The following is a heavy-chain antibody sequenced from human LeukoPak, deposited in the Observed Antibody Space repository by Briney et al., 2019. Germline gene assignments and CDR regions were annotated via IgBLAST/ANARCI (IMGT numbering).Heavy chain of an antibody. CDR1: GGSISSYH. CDR2: IYDIGST. V-gene: IGHV4-59*08. J-gene: IGHJ4*02. D-gene: IGHD3-10*01. Sequence: SETLSLTCTVSGGSISSYHWNWIRQSPGKGLEWIGYIYDIGSTTYNPSLKSRVTISVDTSKNQFSLKLSSVTAADTAVYYCARQRYYGSGGFDYWGQGTLVTVSS. CDR3: ARQRYYGSGGFDY.